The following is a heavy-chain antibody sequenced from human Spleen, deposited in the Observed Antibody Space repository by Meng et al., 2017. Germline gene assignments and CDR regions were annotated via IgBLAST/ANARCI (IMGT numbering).Heavy chain of an antibody. V-gene: IGHV3-66*01. CDR3: ARAEWGGIAVAGYYFDY. CDR1: GFTASSNY. CDR2: IYSGGST. D-gene: IGHD6-19*01. J-gene: IGHJ4*02. Sequence: GGFLRPSCAAPGFTASSNYMSWVRQAPGKGLEWVSVIYSGGSTYYADSVKGRFTISRDNSKNTLYLQMNSLRAEDTAVYYCARAEWGGIAVAGYYFDYWGQGTLVTVS.